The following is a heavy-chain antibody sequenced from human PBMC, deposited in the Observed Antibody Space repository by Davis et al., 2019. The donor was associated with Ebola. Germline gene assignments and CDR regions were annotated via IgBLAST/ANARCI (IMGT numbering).Heavy chain of an antibody. V-gene: IGHV1-18*01. Sequence: ASVQVSCNASGYNFTSYGISWVRPPPGQGLEWMGWISAYNGNTNYAQKLPGRVNMTTDTSTSTAYMELRSLRSDDTAVYYCARDPLVYCSSTSCYPYYYYYGMDVWGQGTTVTVSS. CDR2: ISAYNGNT. CDR3: ARDPLVYCSSTSCYPYYYYYGMDV. D-gene: IGHD2-2*01. J-gene: IGHJ6*02. CDR1: GYNFTSYG.